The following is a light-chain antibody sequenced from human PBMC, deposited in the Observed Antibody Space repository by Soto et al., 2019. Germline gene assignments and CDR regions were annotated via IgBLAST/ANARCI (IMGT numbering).Light chain of an antibody. CDR2: GAT. CDR1: HSVTSDY. CDR3: QQYGSSRPWT. V-gene: IGKV3-20*01. J-gene: IGKJ1*01. Sequence: EIVLRQSPGTLSLSPGERATLSCRASHSVTSDYLAWYQQKPGQAPRLLIYGATKRATGIPDRFSGSGSGTDFTLTISRLEAEDFAVYYCQQYGSSRPWTFGQGTKVDI.